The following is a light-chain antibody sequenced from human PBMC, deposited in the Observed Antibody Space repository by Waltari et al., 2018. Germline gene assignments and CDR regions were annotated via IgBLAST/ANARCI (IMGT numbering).Light chain of an antibody. CDR1: QSLRHSDGNTY. V-gene: IGKV2-24*01. Sequence: IGMTQTPLSSPVTLGQPASISCRSSQSLRHSDGNTYLSWLQQRPGQPPRLLIYKISNRVTGVPDRFSGSGAGTDFTLKISRVEAEDVGVYFCMQVTQLPLFRYTFGQGTKLEIK. J-gene: IGKJ2*01. CDR2: KIS. CDR3: MQVTQLPLFRYT.